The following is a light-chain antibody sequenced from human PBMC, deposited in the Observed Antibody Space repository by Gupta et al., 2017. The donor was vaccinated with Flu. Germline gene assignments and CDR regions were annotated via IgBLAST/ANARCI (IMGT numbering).Light chain of an antibody. CDR3: CSYTTSSSLLV. J-gene: IGLJ3*02. Sequence: QSALTQPASVSGSPGQSITISCTGTSSDVGGYNYVSWYQQHPGKAPKLMMYDVTNRPSGVSNRFSGSKSGTTASLTISGLQAEDEADYYCCSYTTSSSLLVFGGGTKLTVL. V-gene: IGLV2-14*01. CDR1: SSDVGGYNY. CDR2: DVT.